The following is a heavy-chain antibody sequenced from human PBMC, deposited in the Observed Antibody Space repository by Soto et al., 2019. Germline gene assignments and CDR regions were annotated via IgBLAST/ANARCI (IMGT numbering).Heavy chain of an antibody. J-gene: IGHJ6*03. V-gene: IGHV3-23*01. CDR1: GFTFSSYA. Sequence: GGSLRLSCAASGFTFSSYAMSWVRQAPGKGLEWVSAISGSGGSTYYADSVKGRFTISRDNSKNTLYLQMNSLRAEDTAVYYCAKRGVPAATRDYYYYYMDVWGKGTTVTVSS. D-gene: IGHD2-2*01. CDR3: AKRGVPAATRDYYYYYMDV. CDR2: ISGSGGST.